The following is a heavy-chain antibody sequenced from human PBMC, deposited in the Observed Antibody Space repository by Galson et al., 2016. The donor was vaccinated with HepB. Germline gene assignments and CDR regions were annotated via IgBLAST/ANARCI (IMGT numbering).Heavy chain of an antibody. Sequence: SLRLSCATSGFNVSGNYKSWVRQAPGKGLKWVSVIYTDGTTYYADSVKGRFTISRDNSKNILYLQMNSLRAEDTAIYYCAREELMWFGESVMAKWLDPWGQGTLVTVSS. D-gene: IGHD3-10*01. CDR3: AREELMWFGESVMAKWLDP. V-gene: IGHV3-53*01. CDR1: GFNVSGNY. J-gene: IGHJ5*02. CDR2: IYTDGTT.